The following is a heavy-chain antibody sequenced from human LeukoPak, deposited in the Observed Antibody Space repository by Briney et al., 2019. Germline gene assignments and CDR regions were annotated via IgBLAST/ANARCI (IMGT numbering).Heavy chain of an antibody. V-gene: IGHV3-15*01. J-gene: IGHJ3*02. CDR1: GFTFSNAW. Sequence: PGGSLRLYCAASGFTFSNAWMSWVRQAPGKGLEWVGRIKSKTDGGTTDYAAPVKGRFTISRDDSKNTLYLQMNSLKTEDAAVYYCTTDLYYYDSSGYPDDAFDIWGQGTMVTVSS. CDR3: TTDLYYYDSSGYPDDAFDI. D-gene: IGHD3-22*01. CDR2: IKSKTDGGTT.